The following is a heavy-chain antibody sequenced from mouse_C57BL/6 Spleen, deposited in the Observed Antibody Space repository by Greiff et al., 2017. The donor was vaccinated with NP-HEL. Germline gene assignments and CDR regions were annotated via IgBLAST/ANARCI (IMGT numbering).Heavy chain of an antibody. Sequence: EVQGVESGEGLVKPGGSLKLSCAASGFTFSSYAMSWVRQTPEKRLEWVAYISSGGDYIYYADTVKGRFTISRDNARNTLYLQMSSLKSEDTAMYYCTRDEGTTGAMDYWGQGTSVTVSS. CDR3: TRDEGTTGAMDY. CDR2: ISSGGDYI. CDR1: GFTFSSYA. J-gene: IGHJ4*01. V-gene: IGHV5-9-1*02. D-gene: IGHD1-1*01.